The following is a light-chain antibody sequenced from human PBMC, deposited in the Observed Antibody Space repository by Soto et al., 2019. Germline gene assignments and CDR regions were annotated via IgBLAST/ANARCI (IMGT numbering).Light chain of an antibody. CDR2: DAS. CDR1: QSVRSTY. J-gene: IGKJ1*01. V-gene: IGKV3-20*01. CDR3: HQYGTSPAT. Sequence: EIVLTQSPGTLSLSPGERATLSCRASQSVRSTYVAWYQQKPGQAPRLLIFDASSRATGIPDRFSGSGSGTDFTITISRLEPEDFAVYYCHQYGTSPATFGQGTKVEIK.